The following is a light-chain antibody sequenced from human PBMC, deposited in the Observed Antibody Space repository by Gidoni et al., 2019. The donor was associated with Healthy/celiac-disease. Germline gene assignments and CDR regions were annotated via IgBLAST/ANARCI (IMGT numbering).Light chain of an antibody. Sequence: DIQMTQSPSTLSASVGDRVTITCRASQSISSGLAWYQQKPGKAPKLLIYKASSLESGVPSSFSGSGSGTEFTLTISSLQPDDFATYDCQQYNSYSRTFGQGTKVEIK. J-gene: IGKJ1*01. V-gene: IGKV1-5*03. CDR1: QSISSG. CDR3: QQYNSYSRT. CDR2: KAS.